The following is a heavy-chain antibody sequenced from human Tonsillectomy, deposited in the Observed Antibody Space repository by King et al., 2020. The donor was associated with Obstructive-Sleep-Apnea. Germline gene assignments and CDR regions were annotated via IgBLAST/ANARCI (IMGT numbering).Heavy chain of an antibody. CDR2: IYYSGST. V-gene: IGHV4-30-4*01. D-gene: IGHD2/OR15-2a*01. Sequence: QLQESGPGLVKPSQTLSLTCTVSGGSISSGDYYWSWIRQPPGKGLEWIGYIYYSGSTYYNPALKSRVTISGDTSKNQFSLKLSSVTAADTAVYYCARDFYWLGYYYGMDVWGQGTTVTVSS. CDR1: GGSISSGDYY. CDR3: ARDFYWLGYYYGMDV. J-gene: IGHJ6*02.